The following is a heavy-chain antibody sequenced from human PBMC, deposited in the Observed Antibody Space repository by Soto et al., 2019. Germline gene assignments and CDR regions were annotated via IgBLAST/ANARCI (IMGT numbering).Heavy chain of an antibody. D-gene: IGHD3-3*01. J-gene: IGHJ5*02. CDR2: MNPNSGNT. CDR1: GYTLPSYD. Sequence: ASVEVSYEASGYTLPSYDINWVRQATGQAIEWLGWMNPNSGNTGYAQKFQGRVTMTRNISISTAHMELSSLRSEDTAVYYCAGGSYYDFWSGYRYNWFDPWGQGTLVTVSS. CDR3: AGGSYYDFWSGYRYNWFDP. V-gene: IGHV1-8*01.